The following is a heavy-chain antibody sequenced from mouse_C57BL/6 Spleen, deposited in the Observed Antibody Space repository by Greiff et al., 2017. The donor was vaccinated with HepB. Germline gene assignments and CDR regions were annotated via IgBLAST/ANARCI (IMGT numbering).Heavy chain of an antibody. D-gene: IGHD2-3*01. CDR3: ARSHDGYYYSWFAY. CDR1: GYAFSSSW. CDR2: IYPGDGDT. J-gene: IGHJ3*01. V-gene: IGHV1-82*01. Sequence: VQLQQSGPELVKPGASVKISCKASGYAFSSSWMNWVKQRPGKGLEWIGRIYPGDGDTNYNGKFKGKATLTADKSSSTAYMQLSSLTSEDSAVYFCARSHDGYYYSWFAYWGQGTLVTVSA.